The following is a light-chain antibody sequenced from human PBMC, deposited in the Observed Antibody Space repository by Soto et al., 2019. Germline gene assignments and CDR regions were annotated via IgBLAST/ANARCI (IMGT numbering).Light chain of an antibody. CDR3: MQALQSPPT. CDR2: LGS. J-gene: IGKJ4*01. CDR1: QSLLHSSGHNC. Sequence: DIVMTQSPLYLPVTPGEPASISCRSSQSLLHSSGHNCLDWYLQKPGQSPQLLIHLGSSRASGVPDRLSGSGSGTDFTLRISRVEAEDVGIYYCMQALQSPPTFGGGTRVEIK. V-gene: IGKV2-28*01.